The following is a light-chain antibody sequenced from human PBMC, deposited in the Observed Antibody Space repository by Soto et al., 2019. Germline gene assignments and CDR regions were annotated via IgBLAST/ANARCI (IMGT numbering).Light chain of an antibody. V-gene: IGKV1D-12*01. CDR2: DAS. CDR3: QQFNGYPIT. CDR1: QDIAGY. J-gene: IGKJ5*01. Sequence: DSQVTQSPSSVSASVGDRVTITCRASQDIAGYLAWYQHKPGKAPKVLTYDASSLESGVPSRFSGSESGTEFTLAISSLQPEDFATYYCQQFNGYPITFGQGTRLE.